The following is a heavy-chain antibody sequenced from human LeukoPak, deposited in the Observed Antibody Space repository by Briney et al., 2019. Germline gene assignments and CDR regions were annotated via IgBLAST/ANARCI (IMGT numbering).Heavy chain of an antibody. Sequence: PGGSLRLSCAASGFTFSSYAMSWVRQAPGKGLEWVSGTSGSGGTTYYADSVKGRFTISRDNSKHTLYLQMNSLRAEDTAVYYCAKEIAVAGTGYWGQGTLVTVSS. D-gene: IGHD6-19*01. V-gene: IGHV3-23*01. CDR3: AKEIAVAGTGY. J-gene: IGHJ4*02. CDR1: GFTFSSYA. CDR2: TSGSGGTT.